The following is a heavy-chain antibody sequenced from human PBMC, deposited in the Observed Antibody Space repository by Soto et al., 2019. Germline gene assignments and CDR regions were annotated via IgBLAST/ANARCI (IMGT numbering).Heavy chain of an antibody. CDR2: IYYSGST. V-gene: IGHV4-59*01. D-gene: IGHD3-9*01. CDR1: GGSISSSY. J-gene: IGHJ6*02. CDR3: ARDIPKTGYYYYGMDV. Sequence: SETLSLTCTVSGGSISSSYWSWIRQPPGKGLEWIGYIYYSGSTNYNPPLKSRVTISVDTSKNQFSLKLSSVTAADTAVYYCARDIPKTGYYYYGMDVWGQGTTVTVS.